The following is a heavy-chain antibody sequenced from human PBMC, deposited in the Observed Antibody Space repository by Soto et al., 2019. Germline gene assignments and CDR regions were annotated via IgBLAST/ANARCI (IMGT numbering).Heavy chain of an antibody. J-gene: IGHJ4*02. D-gene: IGHD2-21*02. Sequence: GGSLRLSCAASGFSFSSHAMSWVRQAPGKGLEWVSAISGSACSTYYANSVKGRFTISRDNSKNTLYLQMNSLRAEDTAVYYCAKDGSDSTSFDFWGQGTLVTVSS. V-gene: IGHV3-23*01. CDR1: GFSFSSHA. CDR2: ISGSACST. CDR3: AKDGSDSTSFDF.